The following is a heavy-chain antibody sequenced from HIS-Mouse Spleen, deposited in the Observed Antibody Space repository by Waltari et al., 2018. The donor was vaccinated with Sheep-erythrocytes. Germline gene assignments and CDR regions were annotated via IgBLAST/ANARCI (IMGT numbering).Heavy chain of an antibody. D-gene: IGHD1-26*01. Sequence: EVQLVESGGGLVKPGGSLRLSCAASGFTFSSYSMNWVRQAPGKGLEWVSSISSSSSYIYYEASVKGRFTISRDNAKNSLYLQMNSLRAEDTAVYYCARVASGATFDYWGQGTLVTVSS. CDR1: GFTFSSYS. CDR3: ARVASGATFDY. V-gene: IGHV3-21*01. J-gene: IGHJ4*02. CDR2: ISSSSSYI.